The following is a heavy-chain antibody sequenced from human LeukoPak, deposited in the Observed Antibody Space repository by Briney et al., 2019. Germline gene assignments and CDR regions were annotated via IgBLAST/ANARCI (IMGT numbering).Heavy chain of an antibody. D-gene: IGHD3-3*01. CDR1: GFTFSSYG. J-gene: IGHJ6*03. V-gene: IGHV3-30*03. CDR2: ISYDGSNK. Sequence: PGRSLRLSCAASGFTFSSYGMHWVRQAPGKGLEWVAVISYDGSNKYYADSVKGRFTISRDNSKNTLYLQMNSLRAEDTAVYYCARDLIKITIFGVVIRPNYMDVWGKGTTVTVSS. CDR3: ARDLIKITIFGVVIRPNYMDV.